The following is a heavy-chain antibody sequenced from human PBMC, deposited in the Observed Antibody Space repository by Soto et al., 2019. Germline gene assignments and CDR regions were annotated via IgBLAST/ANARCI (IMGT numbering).Heavy chain of an antibody. J-gene: IGHJ4*02. CDR1: GFTISSNY. D-gene: IGHD2-15*01. CDR3: ARGGGQDAQNTLTLDY. V-gene: IGHV3-66*01. Sequence: EVQLVESGGGLVQPGGSLRLSCAASGFTISSNYISWVRQAPGKGLEWVSIIYSGGGTYYADSVKGRFTISRDNSKNKLYLQMDSLRAEDTAVYYCARGGGQDAQNTLTLDYWGQGTLVTVSS. CDR2: IYSGGGT.